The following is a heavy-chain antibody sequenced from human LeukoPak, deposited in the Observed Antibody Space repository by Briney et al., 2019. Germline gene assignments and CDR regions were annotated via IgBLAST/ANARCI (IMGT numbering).Heavy chain of an antibody. V-gene: IGHV6-1*01. D-gene: IGHD4-17*01. CDR1: GDSVSRNTAA. J-gene: IGHJ5*02. CDR2: TYYRSNWNN. CDR3: TGGTTVFTS. Sequence: SQTLSLTCAISGDSVSRNTAAWNWIRQSPSRGLEWLGRTYYRSNWNNDYAVSVKGRITINPDTSKNQFSLQLNSVTPEDTAVYYCTGGTTVFTSWGQGTLVTVSS.